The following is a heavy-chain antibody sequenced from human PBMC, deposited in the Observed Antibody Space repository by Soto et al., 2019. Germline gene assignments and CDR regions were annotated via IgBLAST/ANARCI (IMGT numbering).Heavy chain of an antibody. CDR2: IYYSGST. V-gene: IGHV4-31*01. J-gene: IGHJ4*02. CDR3: ARGVIH. CDR1: GGSISSGGCY. D-gene: IGHD3-16*02. Sequence: QVQLQESGPGLVKPSQTLSLTCTVSGGSISSGGCYWSWIRQHPGKGLEWIGYIYYSGSTSYNPSIQSQLSISVDTYKNQFSLQRSSVTAADTAVYYCARGVIHWGQGTLVTVSS.